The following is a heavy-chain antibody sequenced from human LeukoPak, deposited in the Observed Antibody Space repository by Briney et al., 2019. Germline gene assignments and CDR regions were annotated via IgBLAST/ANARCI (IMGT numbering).Heavy chain of an antibody. D-gene: IGHD2-2*01. CDR3: AREGYCSSTSCYLDY. J-gene: IGHJ4*02. CDR2: IYHSGST. V-gene: IGHV4-38-2*02. Sequence: PSETLSLTCTVSGYSISSGYYWGWIRQPPGKGLEWIGSIYHSGSTYYNPSLKSRVTISVDTSKNQFSLKLSSVTAADTAVYYCAREGYCSSTSCYLDYWGQGTLVTVSS. CDR1: GYSISSGYY.